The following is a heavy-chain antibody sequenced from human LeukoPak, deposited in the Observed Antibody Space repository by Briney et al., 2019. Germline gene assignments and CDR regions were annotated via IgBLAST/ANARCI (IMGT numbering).Heavy chain of an antibody. CDR3: AKDRPYISSWYGCSTP. V-gene: IGHV3-23*01. Sequence: GGSLRLSCAGSGFSFSSYDMSWVRQAPGKGLEWVSGITGSGGSTYYADSVKGRFTISRDNSRNTLYLQMHSLRVEDTAVYYCAKDRPYISSWYGCSTPWGQGTLVTVSS. D-gene: IGHD2-2*01. J-gene: IGHJ5*02. CDR1: GFSFSSYD. CDR2: ITGSGGST.